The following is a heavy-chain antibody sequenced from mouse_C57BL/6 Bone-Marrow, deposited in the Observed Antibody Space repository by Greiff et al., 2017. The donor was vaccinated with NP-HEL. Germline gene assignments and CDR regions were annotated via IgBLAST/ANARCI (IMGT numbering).Heavy chain of an antibody. CDR1: GYAFTHYL. V-gene: IGHV1-54*01. CDR3: ARGGIYYDYAWFDY. CDR2: INPGSGGT. J-gene: IGHJ3*01. Sequence: VQLQQSGAELVRPGTSVKVSCKASGYAFTHYLIEWVKQRPGQGLEWIGVINPGSGGTNYNEKFKGKATTTADKSSSTAYMQLSSLTSDDSAVYFCARGGIYYDYAWFDYWGQGTLVTVSA. D-gene: IGHD2-4*01.